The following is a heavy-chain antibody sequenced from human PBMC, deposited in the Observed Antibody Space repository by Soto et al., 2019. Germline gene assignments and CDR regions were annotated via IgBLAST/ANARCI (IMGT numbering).Heavy chain of an antibody. Sequence: PSETLSLTCTVSGGSISSSSYYWGWIRQPPGKGLEWIGSIYYSGSTYYKPSLKSRVTISVDTSKNQFSLKLSSVTAADTAVYYCARNGRVGARSPIWFDPWGQGTLVTVSS. CDR3: ARNGRVGARSPIWFDP. CDR2: IYYSGST. CDR1: GGSISSSSYY. J-gene: IGHJ5*02. D-gene: IGHD1-26*01. V-gene: IGHV4-39*07.